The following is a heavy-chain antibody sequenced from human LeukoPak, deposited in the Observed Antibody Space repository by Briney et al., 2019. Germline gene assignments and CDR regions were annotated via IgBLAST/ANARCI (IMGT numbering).Heavy chain of an antibody. CDR2: ISGSGGST. J-gene: IGHJ4*02. D-gene: IGHD2-15*01. Sequence: GGSLRLSCAASGFTFSSYAMSWVRQAPGKGLEWVSAISGSGGSTYYADPVKGRFTISRDNSKNTLYLQMNSLRAEDTAVYYCAKRGYCSGGSCRPASAPFDYWGQGTLVTVSS. CDR1: GFTFSSYA. V-gene: IGHV3-23*01. CDR3: AKRGYCSGGSCRPASAPFDY.